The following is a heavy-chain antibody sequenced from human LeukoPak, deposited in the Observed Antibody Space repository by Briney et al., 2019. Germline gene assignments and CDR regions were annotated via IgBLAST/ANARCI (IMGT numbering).Heavy chain of an antibody. V-gene: IGHV1-46*01. J-gene: IGHJ1*01. CDR1: GYTFTSYY. D-gene: IGHD3-22*01. Sequence: ASVKVSCKASGYTFTSYYMHWVRQAPGQGLEWMGIINPSGGSTSYAQKLQGRVTMTTDTSTSTAYMELRSLRSDDTAVYYCARDDYYDSSGYYYGAYFQHWGQGTLVTVSS. CDR2: INPSGGST. CDR3: ARDDYYDSSGYYYGAYFQH.